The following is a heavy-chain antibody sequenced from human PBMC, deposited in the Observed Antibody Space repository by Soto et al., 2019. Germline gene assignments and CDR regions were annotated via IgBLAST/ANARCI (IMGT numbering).Heavy chain of an antibody. J-gene: IGHJ4*02. D-gene: IGHD6-19*01. CDR3: ARVRQQWLVSAHYFDC. V-gene: IGHV3-23*01. Sequence: HPGGSLRLSCAASGFTFSSCAMGWVRQAPGKGLEWVSGIRGNGGSTYYADSVKGRFTISRDNSKSTLYLQMNSLRSEDTAVYYCARVRQQWLVSAHYFDCWGQGTLVTVSS. CDR2: IRGNGGST. CDR1: GFTFSSCA.